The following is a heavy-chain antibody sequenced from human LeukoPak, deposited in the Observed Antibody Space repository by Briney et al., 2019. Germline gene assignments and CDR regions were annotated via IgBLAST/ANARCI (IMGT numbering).Heavy chain of an antibody. CDR3: ARVPGGYYYGSGSYNYYYYYMDV. J-gene: IGHJ6*03. CDR1: GGSISSSNW. V-gene: IGHV4-4*02. Sequence: SETLSLTCAVSGGSISSSNWWSWVRQPPGKGLEWIGEIYHSGSTNYNPSLKSRVTISVDTSKNQFSLKLSSVTAADTAVYYCARVPGGYYYGSGSYNYYYYYMDVWGKGTTVTISS. D-gene: IGHD3-10*01. CDR2: IYHSGST.